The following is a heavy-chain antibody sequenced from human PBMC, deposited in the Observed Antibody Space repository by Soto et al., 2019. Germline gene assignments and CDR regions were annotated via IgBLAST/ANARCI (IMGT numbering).Heavy chain of an antibody. CDR2: FDPEDGET. Sequence: ASVKVSCKVSGYTLTELSMHWVRQAPGKGLEWMGGFDPEDGETIYAQKFQGRVTMTEDTSTDTAYMELSSLRSEDTAVYYCATATPKNRGLSLVFDYWGQGTLVTVSS. CDR1: GYTLTELS. CDR3: ATATPKNRGLSLVFDY. D-gene: IGHD5-12*01. J-gene: IGHJ4*02. V-gene: IGHV1-24*01.